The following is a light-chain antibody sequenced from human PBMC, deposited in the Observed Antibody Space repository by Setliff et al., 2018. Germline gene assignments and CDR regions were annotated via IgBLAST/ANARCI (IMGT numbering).Light chain of an antibody. Sequence: QSVLTQPASVSGSPGQSITISCTGTSSDVGDYKYVSWYQQLPGKAPKHIIFEVSNRPSGIPNRFSGSKSGNTASLSISGLQAEDEADYYCSSYTSLSTRVFGTGTKVTVL. J-gene: IGLJ1*01. CDR1: SSDVGDYKY. V-gene: IGLV2-14*01. CDR2: EVS. CDR3: SSYTSLSTRV.